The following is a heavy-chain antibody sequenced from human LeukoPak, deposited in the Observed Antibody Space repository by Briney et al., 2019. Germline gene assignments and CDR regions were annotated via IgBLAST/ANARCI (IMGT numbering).Heavy chain of an antibody. Sequence: GGSLRLSCGASGFTFSNYAMSWVRQAPGKGLEWVSAIIGSGVDTYTADSVKGRFSISRDNSKNTLYLQMNSLRAEDTAVYYCARDRSGSLARPFDFWGQGTLVTVSS. CDR1: GFTFSNYA. CDR2: IIGSGVDT. D-gene: IGHD1-26*01. J-gene: IGHJ4*02. V-gene: IGHV3-23*01. CDR3: ARDRSGSLARPFDF.